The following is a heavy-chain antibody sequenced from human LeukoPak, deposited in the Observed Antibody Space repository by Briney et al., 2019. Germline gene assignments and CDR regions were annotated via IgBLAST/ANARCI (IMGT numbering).Heavy chain of an antibody. J-gene: IGHJ4*02. CDR2: IYYSGST. CDR3: ARDLGTGDRRVDY. V-gene: IGHV4-59*01. Sequence: KPSETLSLTCTVSGGSISSYYWSWIRQPPGKGLEWIGYIYYSGSTNYNPSLKSRVTISVDTSKNQFSLKLSSVTAADTAVYYCARDLGTGDRRVDYWGQGTLVTVSS. D-gene: IGHD7-27*01. CDR1: GGSISSYY.